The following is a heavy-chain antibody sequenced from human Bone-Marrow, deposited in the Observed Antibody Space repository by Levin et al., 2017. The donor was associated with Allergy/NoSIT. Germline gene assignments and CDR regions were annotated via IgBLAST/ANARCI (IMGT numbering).Heavy chain of an antibody. V-gene: IGHV3-23*01. J-gene: IGHJ4*02. CDR3: ARTTARFTNYPIDH. CDR2: ISGSGATT. Sequence: GGSLRLSCAASGFTLRNYGMTWVRQAPGKGLEWVSGISGSGATTDYADSVKGRFTISKDNSKNTLDLQMNSLRVEDTAIYYCARTTARFTNYPIDHWGQGTLVTVSS. CDR1: GFTLRNYG. D-gene: IGHD4/OR15-4a*01.